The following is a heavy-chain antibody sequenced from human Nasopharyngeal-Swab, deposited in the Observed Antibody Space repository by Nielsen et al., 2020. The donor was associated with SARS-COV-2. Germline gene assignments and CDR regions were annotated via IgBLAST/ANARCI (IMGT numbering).Heavy chain of an antibody. V-gene: IGHV7-4-1*02. J-gene: IGHJ4*02. CDR2: INTNTGNP. Sequence: ASVKVSCKASGYTFTSYAMNWVRQAPGQGLEWMGWINTNTGNPTYAQGFTGRFGFSLDTSVSPAYLQISSLKAEDTAVYYCATPLGYSSSWYWVFDYWGQGTLVTVSS. CDR1: GYTFTSYA. D-gene: IGHD6-13*01. CDR3: ATPLGYSSSWYWVFDY.